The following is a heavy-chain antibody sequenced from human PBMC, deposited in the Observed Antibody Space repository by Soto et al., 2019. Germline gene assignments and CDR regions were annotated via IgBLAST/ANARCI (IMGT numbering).Heavy chain of an antibody. Sequence: QITLKESGPTRVKPTQTLTLTCTFSGFSLSTSGVGVGWIRQPPGKALEWLALIYWDDDKRYSPSLKSRLTITKDTSKNQVVLTMTHMDPVDTATYCCAHRAVYSGSYWDGGYFDNWGQGTLVTISS. J-gene: IGHJ4*02. V-gene: IGHV2-5*02. CDR2: IYWDDDK. CDR1: GFSLSTSGVG. CDR3: AHRAVYSGSYWDGGYFDN. D-gene: IGHD1-26*01.